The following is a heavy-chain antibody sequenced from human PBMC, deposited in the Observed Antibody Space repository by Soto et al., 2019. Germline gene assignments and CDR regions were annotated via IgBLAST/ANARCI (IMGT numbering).Heavy chain of an antibody. J-gene: IGHJ6*02. CDR2: IYTSGST. V-gene: IGHV4-4*07. CDR1: GGSISSYY. D-gene: IGHD4-4*01. Sequence: SETLSLTCTVSGGSISSYYWSWIRQPAGKGLEWIGRIYTSGSTNYNPSLKSRVTMSVDTSKNQFSLKLSSVTAADTAVYYCARDLTTVTALRYYYYYGMDVWGQGTTVTVSS. CDR3: ARDLTTVTALRYYYYYGMDV.